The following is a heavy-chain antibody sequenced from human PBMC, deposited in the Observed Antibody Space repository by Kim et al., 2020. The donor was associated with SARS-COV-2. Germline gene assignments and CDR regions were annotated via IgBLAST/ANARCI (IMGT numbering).Heavy chain of an antibody. J-gene: IGHJ6*03. Sequence: ASVKVSCKASGYTFTSYDINWVRQATGQGLEWMGWMSPNSGNTGYAQKFQGRVTMTRNTSISTAYMELSSLRSEDTAVYYCARGPHPRVGRKHYYYYYYMDVWGKGTTVTVSS. V-gene: IGHV1-8*01. CDR2: MSPNSGNT. CDR1: GYTFTSYD. CDR3: ARGPHPRVGRKHYYYYYYMDV.